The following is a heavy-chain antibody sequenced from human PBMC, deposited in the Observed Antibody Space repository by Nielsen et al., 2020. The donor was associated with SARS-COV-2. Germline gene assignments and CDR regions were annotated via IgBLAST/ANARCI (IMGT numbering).Heavy chain of an antibody. J-gene: IGHJ6*02. CDR3: ARSLGLRYYYYYGMDV. CDR2: ISYDGSNK. V-gene: IGHV3-30-3*01. D-gene: IGHD5-12*01. CDR1: GFTFSSYA. Sequence: GRSLKISCAASGFTFSSYAMHWVRQAPGKGLEWVAVISYDGSNKYYADSVKGRFTISRDNSKNTLYLQMNSLRAEDTAVYYCARSLGLRYYYYYGMDVWGQGTTVTVSS.